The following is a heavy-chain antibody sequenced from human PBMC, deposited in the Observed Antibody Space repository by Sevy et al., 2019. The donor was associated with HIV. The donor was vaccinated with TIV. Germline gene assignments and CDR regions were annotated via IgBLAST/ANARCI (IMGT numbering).Heavy chain of an antibody. CDR3: VRNSRETGDFDY. V-gene: IGHV1-8*02. J-gene: IGHJ4*02. CDR1: GYIFANHD. D-gene: IGHD7-27*01. CDR2: INPKRGNT. Sequence: ASVKVSCQTSGYIFANHDINWMRQATGQGPEWLGGINPKRGNTGSPQSFQGRGTMTRDTSINTAYMELSNLRSEDTAVYYCVRNSRETGDFDYWGLGTLVTVSS.